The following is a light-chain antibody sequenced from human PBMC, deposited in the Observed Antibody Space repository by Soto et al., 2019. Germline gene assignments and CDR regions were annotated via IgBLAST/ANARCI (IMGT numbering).Light chain of an antibody. Sequence: QSVLTQPPSVSGAPGQRVTISCTGSSSNIGAGYDIHWYQQLPGRAPKLLIYGNTNRPSGVPDRFSGSRSGPSASLAITGLQAADEADYYCQSYDSSLSGFFYVFGTGTKVTVL. CDR1: SSNIGAGYD. V-gene: IGLV1-40*01. J-gene: IGLJ1*01. CDR3: QSYDSSLSGFFYV. CDR2: GNT.